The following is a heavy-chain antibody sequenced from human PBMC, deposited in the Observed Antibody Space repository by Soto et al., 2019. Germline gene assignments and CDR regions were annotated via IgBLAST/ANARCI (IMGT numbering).Heavy chain of an antibody. V-gene: IGHV1-69*01. Sequence: QVQLVQSGAEVKKPGSSVKVSCQASGGTFSSYAISWVRQAPGQGLEWLGGTIPIFGTANYAQKFQGRVTINADESTSTAYMELSSLRSEDTAVYYCATTPGGYYDRSGFDYWGQGAMVTVSS. D-gene: IGHD3-22*01. CDR3: ATTPGGYYDRSGFDY. CDR2: TIPIFGTA. CDR1: GGTFSSYA. J-gene: IGHJ4*02.